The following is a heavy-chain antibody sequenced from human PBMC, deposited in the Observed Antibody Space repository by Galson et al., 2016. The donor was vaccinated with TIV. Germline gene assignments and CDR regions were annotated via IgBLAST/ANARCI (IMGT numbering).Heavy chain of an antibody. CDR1: GFSFSTFG. J-gene: IGHJ5*01. Sequence: SLRLSCAASGFSFSTFGMHWIRQAPGKGLEWVSGISDTGRNTYYTGPVKGRFATSRDNSKNTLFLQMNSLRSEDTAIYYCAKDRVGPATGWFDSRGQGTTVTVSS. V-gene: IGHV3-23*01. CDR3: AKDRVGPATGWFDS. CDR2: ISDTGRNT. D-gene: IGHD1-26*01.